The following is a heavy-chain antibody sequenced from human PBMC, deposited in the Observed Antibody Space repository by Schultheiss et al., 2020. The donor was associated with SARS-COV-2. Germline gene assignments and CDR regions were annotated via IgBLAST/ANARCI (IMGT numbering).Heavy chain of an antibody. Sequence: SETLSLTCTVSGGSISSYYWSWIRQHPGKGLEWIGYIYYSGSTYYNPSLKSRVTISVDTSKNQFSLKLSSVTAADTAMYYCARLRPGIAVAGHFGYFDLWGRGTLVTVSS. V-gene: IGHV4-59*12. CDR2: IYYSGST. J-gene: IGHJ2*01. CDR1: GGSISSYY. CDR3: ARLRPGIAVAGHFGYFDL. D-gene: IGHD6-19*01.